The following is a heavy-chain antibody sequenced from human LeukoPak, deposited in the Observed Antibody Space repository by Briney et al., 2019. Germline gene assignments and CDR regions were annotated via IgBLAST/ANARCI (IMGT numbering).Heavy chain of an antibody. J-gene: IGHJ6*02. CDR3: AKDQSSDYGMDV. Sequence: PGGSLRLSCAASGFPFSSYWMSWVRQAPGKGLEWVSAISGSGGSTYYADSVKGRFTISRDNSKNTLYLQMNSLRAEDTAVYYCAKDQSSDYGMDVWGQGTTVTVSS. CDR1: GFPFSSYW. D-gene: IGHD1-26*01. CDR2: ISGSGGST. V-gene: IGHV3-23*01.